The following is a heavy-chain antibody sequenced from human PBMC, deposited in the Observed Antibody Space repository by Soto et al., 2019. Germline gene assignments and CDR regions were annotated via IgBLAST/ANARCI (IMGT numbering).Heavy chain of an antibody. J-gene: IGHJ3*02. CDR1: GGTFSTYT. Sequence: SVKVSCKASGGTFSTYTMSWVRQAPGQGLEWMGGIIPMFGTTTYAENFQGRVTITADESTSTAYMELTSLRSEDTAVDYCARDFTCTRRCIDVFDILGQGTILTVS. D-gene: IGHD2-8*01. V-gene: IGHV1-69*13. CDR2: IIPMFGTT. CDR3: ARDFTCTRRCIDVFDI.